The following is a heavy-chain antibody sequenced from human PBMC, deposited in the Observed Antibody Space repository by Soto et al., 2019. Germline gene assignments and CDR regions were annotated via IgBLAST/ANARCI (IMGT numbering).Heavy chain of an antibody. J-gene: IGHJ4*02. D-gene: IGHD3-3*01. Sequence: GGSLRLSCAASGFTFSSYWMHWVRQAPGKGLVWVSRINSDGSSTSYADSVKGRFTISRDNAKNTLYLQMNSLRAEDTAVYYCARLYYDFWSGYYKYFDYWGQGTLVTVSS. CDR1: GFTFSSYW. V-gene: IGHV3-74*01. CDR2: INSDGSST. CDR3: ARLYYDFWSGYYKYFDY.